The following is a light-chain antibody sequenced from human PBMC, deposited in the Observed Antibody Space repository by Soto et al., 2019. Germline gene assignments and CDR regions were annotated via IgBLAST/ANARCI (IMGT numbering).Light chain of an antibody. J-gene: IGLJ1*01. Sequence: QSALTQPRSVSGSPGQSVTISCTGTSGDVGGYSYVSWFQQHPGKAPKLIIYDVIKRPTGVPDRFSGSKSGNTASLTISGLQAEDEADYYCCSYAGSYTHVFGSGTKLTV. CDR3: CSYAGSYTHV. V-gene: IGLV2-11*01. CDR1: SGDVGGYSY. CDR2: DVI.